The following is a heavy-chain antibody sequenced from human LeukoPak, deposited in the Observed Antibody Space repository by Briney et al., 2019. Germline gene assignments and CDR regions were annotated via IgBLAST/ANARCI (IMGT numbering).Heavy chain of an antibody. CDR1: GGTFSSYA. V-gene: IGHV1-69*06. D-gene: IGHD1-14*01. Sequence: SVKVSCKASGGTFSSYAISWVRQAPGQGLEWMGGIIPIFGTANYAQKFQGRVTITADKSTSTAYMELSSLRSEDTPVYYCGRAFIEPDDVFDIWAQGKMVPVS. CDR2: IIPIFGTA. J-gene: IGHJ3*02. CDR3: GRAFIEPDDVFDI.